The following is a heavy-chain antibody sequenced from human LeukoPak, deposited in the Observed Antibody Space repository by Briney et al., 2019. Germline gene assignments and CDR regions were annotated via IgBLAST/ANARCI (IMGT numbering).Heavy chain of an antibody. CDR1: GSTFSSYA. CDR2: ISGSGGST. J-gene: IGHJ4*02. V-gene: IGHV3-23*01. Sequence: PGGSLRLSCAASGSTFSSYAMSWVRQAPGKGLEWVSAISGSGGSTYYADSVKGRFTISRDNSKNTLYLQMNSLRAEDTAVYYCAKSPPDFWSGYDNYFDYWGQGTLVTVSS. CDR3: AKSPPDFWSGYDNYFDY. D-gene: IGHD3-3*01.